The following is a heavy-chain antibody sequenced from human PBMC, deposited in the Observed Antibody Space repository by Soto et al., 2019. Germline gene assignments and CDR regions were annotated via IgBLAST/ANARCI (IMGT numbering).Heavy chain of an antibody. CDR2: IYSSGST. Sequence: QVQLQESGPGLVKPSETLSLTCTVSGGSISSYYWSWIRQPAGKGLEWIGRIYSSGSTNYNDSLKSRITMSVDTSKDPFALLMTPVTAGDTAGNYGVRWAIGDSSPGMDVWA. D-gene: IGHD4-17*01. CDR3: VRWAIGDSSPGMDV. CDR1: GGSISSYY. J-gene: IGHJ6*02. V-gene: IGHV4-4*07.